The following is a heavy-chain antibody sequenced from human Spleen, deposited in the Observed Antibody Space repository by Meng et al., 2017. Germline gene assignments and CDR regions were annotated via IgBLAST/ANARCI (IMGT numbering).Heavy chain of an antibody. J-gene: IGHJ4*02. CDR3: ARVGRYGYTSAWYDY. D-gene: IGHD6-19*01. CDR2: INSDGRST. Sequence: GESLKISCAASGFIFSNYWVHWVRQAPGKGLVWVSRINSDGRSTIYADSVKGRFTISSDNSKNTLYLQMDSLRPEDTAVYYCARVGRYGYTSAWYDYWGQGTLVTVSS. CDR1: GFIFSNYW. V-gene: IGHV3-74*01.